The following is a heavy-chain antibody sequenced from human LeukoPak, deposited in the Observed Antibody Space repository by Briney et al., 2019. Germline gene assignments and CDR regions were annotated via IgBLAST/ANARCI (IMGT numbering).Heavy chain of an antibody. Sequence: GESLKISCKGSGYSFTTYWIGWVRQMPGKGLEWMGIIYPGDSDTRYSPSFEGQVTISADKSISTAYLQWSSLKASDTAMYYCARQRGSYRSAVDYWGQGTLVTVSS. CDR2: IYPGDSDT. D-gene: IGHD3-16*02. J-gene: IGHJ4*02. V-gene: IGHV5-51*01. CDR1: GYSFTTYW. CDR3: ARQRGSYRSAVDY.